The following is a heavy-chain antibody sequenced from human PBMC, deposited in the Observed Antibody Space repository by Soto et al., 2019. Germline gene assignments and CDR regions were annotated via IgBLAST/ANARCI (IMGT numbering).Heavy chain of an antibody. CDR2: MFYTGTT. D-gene: IGHD2-2*01. J-gene: IGHJ5*02. CDR3: ARVVRFCSSPTCRGRNWFDP. V-gene: IGHV4-30-4*01. Sequence: QVQLQESGPGLVKPSQTLSLTCSVSGGSISSGDYYWSWIRQPPGKGLEWIGYMFYTGTTYYNLSLKTRTPISMDTSKNQFSLRLTSVTAADTPEYHSARVVRFCSSPTCRGRNWFDPWGQGTRVTVSS. CDR1: GGSISSGDYY.